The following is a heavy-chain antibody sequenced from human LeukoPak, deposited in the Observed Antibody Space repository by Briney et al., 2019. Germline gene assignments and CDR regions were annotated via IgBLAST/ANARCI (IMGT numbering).Heavy chain of an antibody. V-gene: IGHV4-59*08. J-gene: IGHJ4*02. CDR1: GGSISSYY. D-gene: IGHD6-13*01. CDR2: IYYSGST. Sequence: SETLSLTCTVSGGSISSYYWSWVRQPPGKGLEWIGYIYYSGSTNYNPSLKSRVTISVDTSKNQFSLKLSSVTAADTAVYYCARSGYSSNFDYWGQGTLVTVSS. CDR3: ARSGYSSNFDY.